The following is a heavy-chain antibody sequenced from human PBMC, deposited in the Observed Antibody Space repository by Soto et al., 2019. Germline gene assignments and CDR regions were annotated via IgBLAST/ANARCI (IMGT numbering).Heavy chain of an antibody. J-gene: IGHJ6*02. CDR2: ISYDGSNK. CDR1: GFTFSSYA. CDR3: ARDRRARAYYYGSGSYYTNSGCMDV. V-gene: IGHV3-30-3*01. Sequence: GGSLRLSCAASGFTFSSYAMHWVRQAPGKGLEWVAVISYDGSNKYYADSVKGRFTISRDNSKSTLYLQMNSLRAEDTAVYYCARDRRARAYYYGSGSYYTNSGCMDVWGQGTTVTVSS. D-gene: IGHD3-10*01.